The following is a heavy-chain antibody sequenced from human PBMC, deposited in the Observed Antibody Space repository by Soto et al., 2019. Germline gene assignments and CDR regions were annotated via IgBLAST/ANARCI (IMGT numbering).Heavy chain of an antibody. CDR3: AKAKGSFDHTGPDQ. CDR1: GFSFSNYA. V-gene: IGHV3-23*01. J-gene: IGHJ4*02. CDR2: FGVDYVT. D-gene: IGHD2-8*02. Sequence: EVQLLESGGGLIQPGGSLRLSCATFGFSFSNYAMSWVRQAPGKGLEWVSGFGVDYVTYYAGSVRGRFTISRDNSKNMLYLQMNSLRAEDTALYYCAKAKGSFDHTGPDQWGQGTLVTVSS.